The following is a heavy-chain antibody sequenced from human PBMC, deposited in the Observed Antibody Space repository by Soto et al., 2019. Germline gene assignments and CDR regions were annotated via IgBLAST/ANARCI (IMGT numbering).Heavy chain of an antibody. V-gene: IGHV3-30-3*01. J-gene: IGHJ2*01. D-gene: IGHD5-18*01. Sequence: QVQLVESGGGVVQPGRSLRLSCAASGFTFSSYAMHWVRQAPGKGLEWVAVISNDGSNKYYADSVKGRFTISRDNSKNTLYLQMNSLRAVDTAVYYCARDPLWGTAMVLWYFDLWGRGTLVTVSS. CDR2: ISNDGSNK. CDR3: ARDPLWGTAMVLWYFDL. CDR1: GFTFSSYA.